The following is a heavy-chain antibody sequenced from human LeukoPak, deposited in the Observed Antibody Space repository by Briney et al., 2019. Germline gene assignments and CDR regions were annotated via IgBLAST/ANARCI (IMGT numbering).Heavy chain of an antibody. D-gene: IGHD3-10*01. CDR1: GGSISSHY. CDR2: IYYSGST. J-gene: IGHJ4*02. V-gene: IGHV4-59*11. CDR3: AGMDRGADN. Sequence: SETLSLTCTVSGGSISSHYWSWIRQPPGKGLEWIGYIYYSGSTNYNPSLKSRVTISVDTSKNQFPLKLSSVTAADTAVYYCAGMDRGADNWGQGTLVTVSS.